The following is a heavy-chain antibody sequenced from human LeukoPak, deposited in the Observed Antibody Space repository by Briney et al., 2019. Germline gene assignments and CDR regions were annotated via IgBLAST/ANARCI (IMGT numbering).Heavy chain of an antibody. V-gene: IGHV3-23*01. Sequence: GGSLRLSCAASGFTFSNYAMNWVRQAPGKGLEWVSAISGSGGSTNYADSVKGRFTISRDNSKNTLYLQMNSLRAEDTAVYYCAKDLRYSSSWYFDYWGQGTLVTVSS. J-gene: IGHJ4*02. D-gene: IGHD6-13*01. CDR1: GFTFSNYA. CDR3: AKDLRYSSSWYFDY. CDR2: ISGSGGST.